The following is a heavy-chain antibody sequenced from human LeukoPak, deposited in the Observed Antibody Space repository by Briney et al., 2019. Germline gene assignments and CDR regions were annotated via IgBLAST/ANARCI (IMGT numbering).Heavy chain of an antibody. CDR3: ARDEDNSGRYYYYMDV. Sequence: SETLSLTCTVSGVSVSSGTYYWNWIPPPPGKELEGIGYYYYSGNTNYNPSLKSRATISIDGSKNQFSLKLSYVTAADTAVYYCARDEDNSGRYYYYMDVWGKGTTVTVSS. CDR1: GVSVSSGTYY. CDR2: YYYSGNT. J-gene: IGHJ6*03. D-gene: IGHD3-22*01. V-gene: IGHV4-61*01.